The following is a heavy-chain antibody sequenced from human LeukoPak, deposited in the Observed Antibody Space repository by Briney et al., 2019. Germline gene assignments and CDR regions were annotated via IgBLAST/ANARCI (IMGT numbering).Heavy chain of an antibody. CDR3: ARTDYHGSGWYGDFDY. J-gene: IGHJ4*02. D-gene: IGHD6-19*01. Sequence: SVKVSCKASGGTFSSYAISWVRQAPGQRLEWMGGIIPIFGTANYAQKFQGRVTITTDESTSTAYMELSSLRSEDTAVYYCARTDYHGSGWYGDFDYSGQGTLVTVSS. V-gene: IGHV1-69*05. CDR1: GGTFSSYA. CDR2: IIPIFGTA.